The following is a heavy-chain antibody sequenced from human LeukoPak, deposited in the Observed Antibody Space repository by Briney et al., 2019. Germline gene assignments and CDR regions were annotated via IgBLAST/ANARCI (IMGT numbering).Heavy chain of an antibody. Sequence: GGSLRLSCAASGFTFISYSMNWVRQAPGKGLEWVSSISSSRSYIYYADSVKGRFTISRDNSKNTLYLQMNSLRAEDTAVYYCAKHIAAAGTRGDYWGQGTLVTVSS. CDR2: ISSSRSYI. CDR1: GFTFISYS. J-gene: IGHJ4*02. CDR3: AKHIAAAGTRGDY. D-gene: IGHD6-13*01. V-gene: IGHV3-21*01.